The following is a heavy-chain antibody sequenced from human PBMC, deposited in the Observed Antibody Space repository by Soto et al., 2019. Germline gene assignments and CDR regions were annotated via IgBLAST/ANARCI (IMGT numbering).Heavy chain of an antibody. V-gene: IGHV4-30-4*01. CDR1: GGSISSGDYY. J-gene: IGHJ4*02. D-gene: IGHD2-15*01. CDR3: ARDAGAALDY. Sequence: SETLSLTCTVSGGSISSGDYYWSWIRQPPGKGLEWIGYIYYSGSTYYSPSPKSRVTISVDTSKNQFSLKLSSVTAADTAVYYCARDAGAALDYWGQGTLVTVSS. CDR2: IYYSGST.